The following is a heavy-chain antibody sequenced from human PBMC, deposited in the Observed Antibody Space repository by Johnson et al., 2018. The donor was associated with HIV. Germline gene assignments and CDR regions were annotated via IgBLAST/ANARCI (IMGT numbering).Heavy chain of an antibody. CDR3: ARGGSNVDTAMVDTDAYDI. V-gene: IGHV3-30*09. D-gene: IGHD5-18*01. Sequence: QVQLVESGGGVVQPGGSLRLSCAASGFTFSSYAMHWVRQAPGKGLEWVSTISGSGGSKYYADSVKGQFAISRDNSNNTLYLQMNSLRAEDPAVYYCARGGSNVDTAMVDTDAYDIWGQGTIVTVSS. CDR1: GFTFSSYA. J-gene: IGHJ3*02. CDR2: ISGSGGSK.